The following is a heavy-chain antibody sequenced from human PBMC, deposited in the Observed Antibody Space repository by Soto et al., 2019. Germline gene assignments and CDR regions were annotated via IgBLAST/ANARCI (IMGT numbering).Heavy chain of an antibody. V-gene: IGHV3-53*01. CDR2: IYSGGST. Sequence: GSLRLSCAASGFTVSSNYMSWVRQAPGKGLEWVSVIYSGGSTYYADSVKGRFTISRDNSKNTLYLQMNSLRAEDTAVYYCASSTRIAAYYYYGMDVWGQGTTVTVSS. J-gene: IGHJ6*02. CDR3: ASSTRIAAYYYYGMDV. D-gene: IGHD6-13*01. CDR1: GFTVSSNY.